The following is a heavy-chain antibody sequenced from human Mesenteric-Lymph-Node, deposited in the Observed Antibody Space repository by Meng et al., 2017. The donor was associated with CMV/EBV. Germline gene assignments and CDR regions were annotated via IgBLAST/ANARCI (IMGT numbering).Heavy chain of an antibody. J-gene: IGHJ6*02. V-gene: IGHV3-48*03. Sequence: GESLKISCAASGFTFSSYEMNWVRQAPGKGLEWVSYISSSGSTTYYADSVKGRFTISRDNAKNSLYLQMNSLRAEDTAVYYCARAKYNWNDGNYYYGMDVWGQGTTVTVSS. CDR1: GFTFSSYE. CDR2: ISSSGSTT. D-gene: IGHD1-20*01. CDR3: ARAKYNWNDGNYYYGMDV.